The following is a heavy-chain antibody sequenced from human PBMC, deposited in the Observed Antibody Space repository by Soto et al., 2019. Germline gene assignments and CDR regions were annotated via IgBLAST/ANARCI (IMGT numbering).Heavy chain of an antibody. CDR1: GCTLSSYW. D-gene: IGHD3-10*01. CDR3: ARWFTYGNFDYFDY. J-gene: IGHJ4*02. V-gene: IGHV3-74*01. CDR2: INTDGSNT. Sequence: GGSLRLSCAASGCTLSSYWMHWFRQAPGKGLVWVSRINTDGSNTAYADSVKGRFTISRDNAKNTLYLQVIGLRAEDTAVYYCARWFTYGNFDYFDYWGQGTQVTVSS.